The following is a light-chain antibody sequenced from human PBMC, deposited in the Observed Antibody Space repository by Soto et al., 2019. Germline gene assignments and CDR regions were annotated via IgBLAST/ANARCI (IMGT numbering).Light chain of an antibody. CDR3: QQRSNWPQIT. J-gene: IGKJ4*01. CDR1: QSVSSN. V-gene: IGKV3-15*01. Sequence: EIVMTQSPATLSVSPGERATLSCRASQSVSSNLAWYQQKPGQAPRLLIYGASTRATGIPARFSGSGSGTEFTLTISSLQSEDFGVYYCQQRSNWPQITFGGGTKVEIK. CDR2: GAS.